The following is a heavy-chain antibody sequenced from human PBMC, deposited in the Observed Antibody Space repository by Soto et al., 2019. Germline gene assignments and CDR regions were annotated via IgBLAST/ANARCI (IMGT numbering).Heavy chain of an antibody. V-gene: IGHV1-46*01. CDR1: GYTFTSYY. Sequence: ASVKVSCKASGYTFTSYYMHWVRQAPGQGLEWMGIINPSGGSTSYAQKFQGRVTMTRDTSTSTVYMELSSLRSEDTAVYYCERDFEYYYDSSGPWVDTYHYGMDVRGQGTTVTVSS. CDR3: ERDFEYYYDSSGPWVDTYHYGMDV. J-gene: IGHJ6*02. D-gene: IGHD3-22*01. CDR2: INPSGGST.